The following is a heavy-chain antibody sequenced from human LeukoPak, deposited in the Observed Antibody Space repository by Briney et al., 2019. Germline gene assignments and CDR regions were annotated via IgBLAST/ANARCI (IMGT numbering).Heavy chain of an antibody. CDR1: GFTFSDYY. CDR2: ISSSSSYT. Sequence: GGSLRLSCAASGFTFSDYYMSWIRQAPGKGLEWVSYISSSSSYTNYADSVKGRFTISRDNSKNTLYLQMNSLRAEDTAVYYCARERGDGYNPLHYWGQGTLVTVSS. J-gene: IGHJ4*02. D-gene: IGHD5-24*01. CDR3: ARERGDGYNPLHY. V-gene: IGHV3-11*06.